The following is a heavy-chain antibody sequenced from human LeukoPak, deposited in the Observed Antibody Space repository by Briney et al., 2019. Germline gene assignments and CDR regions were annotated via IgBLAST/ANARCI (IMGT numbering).Heavy chain of an antibody. Sequence: SETLSLTCAVYTGSFSGYYWSWLRQPPGKGLEWIGEINHSGSTNYNPSLKSRVTISVDASKNQFSLNLSSVTAADTAVYYCARGSGWYSEYYYGLDVWGQGTTVIVSS. CDR3: ARGSGWYSEYYYGLDV. CDR2: INHSGST. J-gene: IGHJ6*02. D-gene: IGHD6-19*01. V-gene: IGHV4-34*01. CDR1: TGSFSGYY.